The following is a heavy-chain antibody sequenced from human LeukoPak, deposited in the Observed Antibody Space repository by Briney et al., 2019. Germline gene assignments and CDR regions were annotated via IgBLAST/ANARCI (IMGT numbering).Heavy chain of an antibody. J-gene: IGHJ3*02. D-gene: IGHD6-6*01. V-gene: IGHV4-59*08. CDR1: GGSISGYY. CDR3: AREYSSSSGRRAFDI. Sequence: ETLSLTCTVSGGSISGYYWSWIRQPPGKGLEWIGYIYYSGSTNYNPSLKSRLTISIDTSENQFSLKLSSVTAADTAVYYCAREYSSSSGRRAFDIWGQGTMVTVSS. CDR2: IYYSGST.